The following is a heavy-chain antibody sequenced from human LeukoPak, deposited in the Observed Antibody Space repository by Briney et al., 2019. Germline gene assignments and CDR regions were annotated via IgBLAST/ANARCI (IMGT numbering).Heavy chain of an antibody. CDR3: ARGPSSQFRTDY. Sequence: GGSLRLSCAASGFTFSSYSMNWVRQAPGKGLEWVSYISSSSVTIYYADSVTGRFTISRDNAMNSLYLQMNSLRDEDTAVYYCARGPSSQFRTDYWGQGTLVTVSS. CDR1: GFTFSSYS. D-gene: IGHD2-2*01. J-gene: IGHJ4*02. CDR2: ISSSSVTI. V-gene: IGHV3-48*02.